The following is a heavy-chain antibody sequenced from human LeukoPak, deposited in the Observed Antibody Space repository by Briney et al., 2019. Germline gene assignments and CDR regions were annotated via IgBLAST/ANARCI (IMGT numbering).Heavy chain of an antibody. V-gene: IGHV3-9*01. CDR2: ISWNSGSI. Sequence: GGSLRLSCAASGFTFDDYAMHWVRQAPGKGLEWVSGISWNSGSIGYADSVKGRFTISRDNAKNSLYLQMNSLRAEDTALYYCAKGSEYSSATNMDVWGEGTTVTVSS. CDR1: GFTFDDYA. D-gene: IGHD6-19*01. CDR3: AKGSEYSSATNMDV. J-gene: IGHJ6*03.